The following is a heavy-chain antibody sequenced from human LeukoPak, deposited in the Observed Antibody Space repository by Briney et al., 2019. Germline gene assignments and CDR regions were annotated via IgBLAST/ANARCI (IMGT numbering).Heavy chain of an antibody. CDR3: AKDQGRFGELPYTFDY. Sequence: GGSLRLSCAASGFTFSSYAMSWVRQAPGKGLEWVAFIRYDGSNKYYADSVKGRFTISRDNSKNTLYLQMNSLRAEDTAVYYCAKDQGRFGELPYTFDYWGQGTLVTVSS. CDR1: GFTFSSYA. CDR2: IRYDGSNK. D-gene: IGHD3-10*01. V-gene: IGHV3-30*02. J-gene: IGHJ4*02.